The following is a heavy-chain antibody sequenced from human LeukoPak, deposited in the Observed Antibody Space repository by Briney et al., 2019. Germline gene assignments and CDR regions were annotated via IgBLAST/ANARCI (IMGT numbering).Heavy chain of an antibody. D-gene: IGHD6-19*01. CDR3: AREGSGWQLAY. J-gene: IGHJ1*01. Sequence: PGGSLRLSCAASGFTFSSYSMHWVCQAPGKGLEWVALISYVGSNKYYADSVKGRFTISRDNSNNTLYLQMNSLRAEDTAVYYCAREGSGWQLAYWGQGTRVTVSS. V-gene: IGHV3-30-3*01. CDR2: ISYVGSNK. CDR1: GFTFSSYS.